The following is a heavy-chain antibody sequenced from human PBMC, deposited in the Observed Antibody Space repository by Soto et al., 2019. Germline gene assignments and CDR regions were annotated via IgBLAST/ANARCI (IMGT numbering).Heavy chain of an antibody. D-gene: IGHD3-16*01. CDR3: ARVGGLRLTVLDS. Sequence: ASVKVSCKASGYTFKGYNVHWVRQAPGQGLEWMGWINPKNDGTNYAQKFQGRVTMTRDTSINTVYMELSSLTSGDAAIYYCARVGGLRLTVLDSWGQGTMVTVSA. J-gene: IGHJ4*02. V-gene: IGHV1-2*02. CDR2: INPKNDGT. CDR1: GYTFKGYN.